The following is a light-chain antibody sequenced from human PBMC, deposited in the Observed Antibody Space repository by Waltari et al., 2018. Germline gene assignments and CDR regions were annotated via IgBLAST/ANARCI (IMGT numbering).Light chain of an antibody. CDR2: SAS. CDR3: QQTYSIPYT. Sequence: DIQMTQSPSSLSASVGDRITISCRANQTINKFLNWYQQKGSKAPKLLIFSASSLQRGVPLSFSGSGSGTDFTLTISSLQPEDFATYYCQQTYSIPYTFGQGTNLEI. J-gene: IGKJ2*01. CDR1: QTINKF. V-gene: IGKV1-39*01.